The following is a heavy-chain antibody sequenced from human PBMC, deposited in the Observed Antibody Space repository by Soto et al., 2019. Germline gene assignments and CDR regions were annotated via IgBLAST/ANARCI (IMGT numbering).Heavy chain of an antibody. V-gene: IGHV3-21*01. CDR2: ISTNSRYI. Sequence: EVQLVESGGGLVQPGGSLRLSCAASGFTFTSYSMNWVRQAPGKGLEWVSSISTNSRYINYADSVRGRFTISRDNAKKSLYLQMNSLRAEDAAVYYCARDAICSGGSCYQWDFDYWGQGTLVTVSS. CDR3: ARDAICSGGSCYQWDFDY. J-gene: IGHJ4*02. D-gene: IGHD2-15*01. CDR1: GFTFTSYS.